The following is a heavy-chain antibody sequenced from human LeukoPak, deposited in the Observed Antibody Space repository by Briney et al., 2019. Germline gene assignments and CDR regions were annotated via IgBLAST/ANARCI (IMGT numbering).Heavy chain of an antibody. J-gene: IGHJ4*02. CDR2: IKQAGTEK. D-gene: IGHD2/OR15-2a*01. V-gene: IGHV3-7*03. CDR1: GFTFSSYW. CDR3: ARGQYFSTTYYFDY. Sequence: GSLRLSCAASGFTFSSYWMTWVRQAPGKGLEWVANIKQAGTEKYYVDSVKGRFTISRDNAKNSLFPQMNSLRAEDTAVYFCARGQYFSTTYYFDYWGQGTLVTVSS.